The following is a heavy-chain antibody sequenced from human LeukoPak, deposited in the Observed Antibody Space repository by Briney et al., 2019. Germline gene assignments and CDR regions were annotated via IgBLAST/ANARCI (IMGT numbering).Heavy chain of an antibody. CDR3: ARGYCSGDCFTLFDY. Sequence: GASVKVSCKASGYMFTVYYMHWVRQAPGQGLEWMGWINPNSGGTNYAQKFQGRVTMTRDTSISTAYMELSSLRSDDTAVYYCARGYCSGDCFTLFDYWGQGTPVTVSS. V-gene: IGHV1-2*02. D-gene: IGHD2-21*02. CDR1: GYMFTVYY. CDR2: INPNSGGT. J-gene: IGHJ4*02.